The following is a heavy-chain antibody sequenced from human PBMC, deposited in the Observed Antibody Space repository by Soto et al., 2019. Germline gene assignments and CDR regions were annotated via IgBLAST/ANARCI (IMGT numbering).Heavy chain of an antibody. V-gene: IGHV3-33*01. CDR1: GFTVSNYG. J-gene: IGHJ3*02. CDR3: ARGDASTAEAFDI. CDR2: IWYDGNNK. Sequence: QVQLVESGGGVVQPGGSLRLSCAASGFTVSNYGMHWVRQAPGKGLEWVAVIWYDGNNKSYRDSVKGRFTISRDNAKNSVDLQMSSLRGEDTAVYYCARGDASTAEAFDIWGQGTMVTVSS.